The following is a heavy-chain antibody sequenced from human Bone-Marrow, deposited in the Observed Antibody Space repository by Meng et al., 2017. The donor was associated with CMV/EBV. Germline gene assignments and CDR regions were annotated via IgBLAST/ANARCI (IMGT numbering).Heavy chain of an antibody. CDR2: ISYDGSNK. Sequence: GESLKISCAASGFTFSSYAMHWVRQAPGKGLEWVAVISYDGSNKYYADSVKGRFTIARDNSKNTLYLQMNSLRAEDTAVYYCARDRRGWELLFDYWGQGTLVTVSS. CDR1: GFTFSSYA. J-gene: IGHJ4*02. D-gene: IGHD1-26*01. CDR3: ARDRRGWELLFDY. V-gene: IGHV3-30*04.